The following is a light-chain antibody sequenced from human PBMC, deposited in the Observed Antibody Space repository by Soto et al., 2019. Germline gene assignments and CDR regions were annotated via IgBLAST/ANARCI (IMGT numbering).Light chain of an antibody. J-gene: IGLJ2*01. CDR3: SSYASSSTLVV. CDR2: EVS. V-gene: IGLV2-14*01. CDR1: SSDVGGFNY. Sequence: QSVLTQPASVSGSPGQSITISCTGTSSDVGGFNYVSWYQQHPGKAPKLMLFEVSHRPSGVSNRFSGSKSGNTASLTISGLQAEDEAVYYCSSYASSSTLVVFGGGTKLTVL.